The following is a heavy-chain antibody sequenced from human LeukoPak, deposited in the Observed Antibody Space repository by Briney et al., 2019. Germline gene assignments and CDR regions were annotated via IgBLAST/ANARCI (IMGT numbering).Heavy chain of an antibody. D-gene: IGHD1-26*01. CDR3: ASIRGTFGY. J-gene: IGHJ4*01. V-gene: IGHV3-72*01. CDR2: TRNKANSYIT. Sequence: GGSLRLSCAASGFTFSDHFLVWARQAPGKGLEWVGRTRNKANSYITEYDASVKGRFTISRDDSKNSLYLHMRSLKTDDTAMYYCASIRGTFGYWGQGTLVTVSS. CDR1: GFTFSDHF.